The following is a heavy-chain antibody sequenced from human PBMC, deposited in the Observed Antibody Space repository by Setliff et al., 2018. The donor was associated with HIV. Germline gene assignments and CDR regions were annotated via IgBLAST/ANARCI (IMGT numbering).Heavy chain of an antibody. J-gene: IGHJ5*02. D-gene: IGHD6-19*01. CDR3: AKDRVSGWNNWFDP. CDR1: GYTFTAFY. Sequence: ASVKVSCKTSGYTFTAFYIHWVRQAPGQGLEWLGVINPSDGFTTRAQKFQGRLTMTRDTSTSTFHMDLSSLRSEDTAIYYCAKDRVSGWNNWFDPWGQGTLVTVSS. CDR2: INPSDGFT. V-gene: IGHV1-46*01.